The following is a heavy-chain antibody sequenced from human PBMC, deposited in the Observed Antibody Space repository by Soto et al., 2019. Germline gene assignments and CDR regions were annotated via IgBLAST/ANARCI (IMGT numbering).Heavy chain of an antibody. CDR2: IPTNGPGT. J-gene: IGHJ4*02. CDR1: GFTFNSYG. Sequence: LRLSCSASGFTFNSYGFNWVRQAPGKGLEFVSSIPTNGPGTNYADSVRGRFTISRDTSKNTVYLHMTSLSAEATAVYYCARGTYFDRWGQGTLVTVSS. D-gene: IGHD3-10*01. CDR3: ARGTYFDR. V-gene: IGHV3-64D*06.